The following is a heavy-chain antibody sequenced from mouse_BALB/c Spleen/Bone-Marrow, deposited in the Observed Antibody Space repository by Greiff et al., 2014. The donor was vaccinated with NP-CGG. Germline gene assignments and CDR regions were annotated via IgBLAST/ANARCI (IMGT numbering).Heavy chain of an antibody. CDR3: VGDWGLRRYWYFDV. Sequence: EVQLVESGGGLVKPGGSLKLSCAASGFTFSDYYMYWVRQTPEKRLEWVATISDGGSYIYYPDSVKGRFTISRDNAKNNLYLQMSSLKSEDTAIYYCVGDWGLRRYWYFDVWGAGTTVTVSS. V-gene: IGHV5-4*02. CDR1: GFTFSDYY. J-gene: IGHJ1*01. D-gene: IGHD2-4*01. CDR2: ISDGGSYI.